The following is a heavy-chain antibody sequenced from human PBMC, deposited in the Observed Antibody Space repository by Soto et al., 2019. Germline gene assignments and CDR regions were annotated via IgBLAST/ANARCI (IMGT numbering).Heavy chain of an antibody. V-gene: IGHV1-2*04. CDR1: GYTFTGYY. D-gene: IGHD2-2*01. J-gene: IGHJ6*03. CDR3: ARDQTTTHSVVGNLAPYYSYMDV. CDR2: INPNSGGT. Sequence: ASVKVSCKASGYTFTGYYMHWVRQAPGQGLEWMGWINPNSGGTNYAQKFQGWVTMTRDTSISTAYMELSRLRSDDTAVYYCARDQTTTHSVVGNLAPYYSYMDVWGKGTTVTVSS.